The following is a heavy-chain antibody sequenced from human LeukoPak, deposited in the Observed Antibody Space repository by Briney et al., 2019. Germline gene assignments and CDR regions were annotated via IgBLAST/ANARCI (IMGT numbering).Heavy chain of an antibody. CDR2: IYNIHTT. D-gene: IGHD6-19*01. CDR1: GFTVSNTF. J-gene: IGHJ4*02. CDR3: ARGSGWLDY. Sequence: LSHVATGFTVSNTFMSWVRQAAGKGVEGVSVIYNIHTTYDASSVKGRFTISRANSKNTLYLQMNSLRAEDTAVEYRARGSGWLDYWGKGTMVTVSS. V-gene: IGHV3-53*01.